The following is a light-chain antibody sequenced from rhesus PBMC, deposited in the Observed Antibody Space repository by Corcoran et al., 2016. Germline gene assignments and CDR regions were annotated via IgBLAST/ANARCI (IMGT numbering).Light chain of an antibody. CDR2: KAS. CDR3: LQYSSSPLT. Sequence: DIQMTQSPSSLSASVGDTVTITCRASPSISSWLDWYQPKPRNAPKTLIYKASRLQSGVPSRFSGSGSGTDFTLTLSSLQPEDFATYYCLQYSSSPLTFGGGTKVELK. J-gene: IGKJ4*01. CDR1: PSISSW. V-gene: IGKV1-22*01.